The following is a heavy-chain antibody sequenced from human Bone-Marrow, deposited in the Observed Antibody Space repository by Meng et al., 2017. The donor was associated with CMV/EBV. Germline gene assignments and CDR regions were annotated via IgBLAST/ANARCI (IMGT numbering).Heavy chain of an antibody. D-gene: IGHD5-18*01. CDR2: ISAYNGNT. Sequence: ASVKVSCKASGYTFTGYYMHWVRQAPGQGLEWMGWISAYNGNTNYAQKLQGRVTMTTDTSTSTAYMELRSLRSDDTAVYYCARAGRYGYGPNGIFDYWGQGTLVTVSS. J-gene: IGHJ4*02. V-gene: IGHV1-18*04. CDR3: ARAGRYGYGPNGIFDY. CDR1: GYTFTGYY.